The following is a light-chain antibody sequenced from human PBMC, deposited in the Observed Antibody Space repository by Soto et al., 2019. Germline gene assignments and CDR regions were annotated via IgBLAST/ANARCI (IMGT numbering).Light chain of an antibody. J-gene: IGKJ1*01. CDR1: QNLGTLY. CDR3: QQYAGSPRT. Sequence: EIVLTQSPGTLSLSPGERGALSCRASQNLGTLYSAWFQQKSGQAPRLLIYSASRRATGIPDRFTGSGSGTDFTLTINRVEPEDFAVYFCQQYAGSPRTFGQGTRWIS. CDR2: SAS. V-gene: IGKV3-20*01.